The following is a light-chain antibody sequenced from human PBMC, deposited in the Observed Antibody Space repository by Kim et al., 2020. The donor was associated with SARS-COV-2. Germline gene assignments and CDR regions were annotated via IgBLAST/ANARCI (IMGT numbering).Light chain of an antibody. J-gene: IGLJ3*02. Sequence: QGVTVACTGGSANIVAPYDVHWYQQLPGTAPRVLIYNNSKRPTGVPDRFSGSKSGTSASLAISGLQAEDEADYYCQSFDSSLSGWVFGGGTKVTVL. CDR2: NNS. CDR1: SANIVAPYD. CDR3: QSFDSSLSGWV. V-gene: IGLV1-40*01.